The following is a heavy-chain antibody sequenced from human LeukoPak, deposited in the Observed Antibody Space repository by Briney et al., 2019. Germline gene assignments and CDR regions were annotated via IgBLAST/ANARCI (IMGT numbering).Heavy chain of an antibody. V-gene: IGHV4-59*08. D-gene: IGHD1-26*01. CDR2: IYYSGST. CDR1: GGSISRYY. J-gene: IGHJ5*02. Sequence: SETLSLTCTVSGGSISRYYWSWIRQPPGKGLEWIGYIYYSGSTNYNPSLKSRVTISVDTSKNQFSLKLSSVTAADTAVYYRARQWAQGWFDPWGQGTLVTVSS. CDR3: ARQWAQGWFDP.